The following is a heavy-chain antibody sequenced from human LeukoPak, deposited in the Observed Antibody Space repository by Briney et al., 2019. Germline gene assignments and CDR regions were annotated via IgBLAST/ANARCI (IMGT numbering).Heavy chain of an antibody. V-gene: IGHV1-18*01. CDR1: GYTFTSYG. CDR3: ARGRRGQLGSYYYGMDV. Sequence: GASVKVSCKASGYTFTSYGISWVRQAPGQGLEWMGWISAYNGNTNYAQKLQGRVTMTTDTSTSTAYMELRSLRSDDTAVYYCARGRRGQLGSYYYGMDVWGQGTTVTVSS. CDR2: ISAYNGNT. J-gene: IGHJ6*02. D-gene: IGHD6-6*01.